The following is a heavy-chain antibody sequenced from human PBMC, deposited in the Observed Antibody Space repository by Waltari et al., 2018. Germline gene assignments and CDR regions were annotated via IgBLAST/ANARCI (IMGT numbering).Heavy chain of an antibody. D-gene: IGHD3-3*01. CDR2: ISGSSDFR. V-gene: IGHV3-21*01. Sequence: EVQLVESGGGLVTPGGSLRLSCAASGFTFRSYSMNWVRRAPGRGLEGVSTISGSSDFRYYADSVKGRFTISRDNAKNSLFLQMNSLRAEDTAVYYCARNGFGYEYYYMDVWGKGTTVTVSS. J-gene: IGHJ6*03. CDR3: ARNGFGYEYYYMDV. CDR1: GFTFRSYS.